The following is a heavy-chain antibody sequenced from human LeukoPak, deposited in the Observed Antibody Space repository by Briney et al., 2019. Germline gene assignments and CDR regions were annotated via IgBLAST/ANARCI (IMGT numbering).Heavy chain of an antibody. Sequence: GASVKVSCKASGYPFTSYGISWLRQAPGQGLEWRAWSSAYKGNTNYTPQLQGRVTMTTDTSTSTAYMELRSLRSDDTAVYYCAREGDSSGYYLLRDAFDIWGQGTMVTVSS. V-gene: IGHV1-18*01. CDR2: SSAYKGNT. D-gene: IGHD3-22*01. J-gene: IGHJ3*02. CDR1: GYPFTSYG. CDR3: AREGDSSGYYLLRDAFDI.